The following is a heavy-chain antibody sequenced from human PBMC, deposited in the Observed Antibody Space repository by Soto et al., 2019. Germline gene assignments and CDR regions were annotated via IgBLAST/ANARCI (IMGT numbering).Heavy chain of an antibody. CDR2: IYYSGST. D-gene: IGHD3-9*01. Sequence: SETLSLTCTVSGGSISRGGYYWSWIRQHPGKGLEWNGYIYYSGSTYYNPSLKSRVTISVDTSKNQFSLKLSSVTAADTAVYSCASHVLRYFDWFPGFDYWGQGTRVTVSP. J-gene: IGHJ4*02. CDR1: GGSISRGGYY. V-gene: IGHV4-31*02. CDR3: ASHVLRYFDWFPGFDY.